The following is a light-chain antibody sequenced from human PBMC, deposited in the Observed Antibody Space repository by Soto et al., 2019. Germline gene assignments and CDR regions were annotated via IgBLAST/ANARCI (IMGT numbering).Light chain of an antibody. V-gene: IGKV3-20*01. J-gene: IGKJ1*01. CDR2: AAS. CDR3: QQYGSSPGT. CDR1: PSVSSSY. Sequence: EIVLTQSPGTLSLSPGERATLSCRASPSVSSSYLAWYQQKPGQAPRLLIYAASSRATGIPDRFSGSGSGTDFTLTISRLEPEDFAVYYCQQYGSSPGTFGQGTKVEIK.